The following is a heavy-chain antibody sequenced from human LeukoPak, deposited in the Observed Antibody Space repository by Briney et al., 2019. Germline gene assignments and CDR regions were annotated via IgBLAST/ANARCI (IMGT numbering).Heavy chain of an antibody. CDR3: ARGPLVVAGSSFDY. Sequence: ASVKVSCKASGYTFTSYDINWVRQATGQGLEWMGWMNPNSGNTGYAQKFQGRVTITRNTSISTAYMELSSLRSEDTAVYYCARGPLVVAGSSFDYWGQGTLVTVSS. V-gene: IGHV1-8*03. J-gene: IGHJ4*02. D-gene: IGHD6-19*01. CDR1: GYTFTSYD. CDR2: MNPNSGNT.